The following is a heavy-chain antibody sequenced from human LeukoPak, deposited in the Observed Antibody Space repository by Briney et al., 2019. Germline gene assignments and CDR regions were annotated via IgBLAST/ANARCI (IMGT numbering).Heavy chain of an antibody. Sequence: SETLSLTCTVSGDSISSYYWSWNRQPPGKGLEWIGYIYYSGSTNYNPSLKSRVTISEDTSKTQFSLKLSSVTAADTAVYYCARDQSQNGRFDYWGQGTLVTVSS. J-gene: IGHJ4*02. V-gene: IGHV4-59*01. CDR1: GDSISSYY. D-gene: IGHD2-8*01. CDR3: ARDQSQNGRFDY. CDR2: IYYSGST.